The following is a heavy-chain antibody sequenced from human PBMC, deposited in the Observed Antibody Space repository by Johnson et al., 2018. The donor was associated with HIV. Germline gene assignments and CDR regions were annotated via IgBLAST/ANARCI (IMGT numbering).Heavy chain of an antibody. CDR3: ARGAASHAFDI. CDR1: EFPFDDYG. V-gene: IGHV3-20*04. CDR2: INWTGGST. D-gene: IGHD2-15*01. J-gene: IGHJ3*02. Sequence: VQLVESGGGVVRPGGSRSPPGAAPEFPFDDYGMSWVRKAPGRGLEWVSGINWTGGSTGYAASVKGRFTISRDNSKNTLYLQMNSLRAEDTAVYYCARGAASHAFDIWGQGTMVTVSS.